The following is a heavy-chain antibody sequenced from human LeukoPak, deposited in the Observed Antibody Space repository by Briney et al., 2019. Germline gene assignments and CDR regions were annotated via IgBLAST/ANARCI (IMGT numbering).Heavy chain of an antibody. D-gene: IGHD1-26*01. Sequence: ASVKVSCKASGGTFSSYAISWVRQAPGQGLEWMGIINPSGGSTSYAQKFQGRVTMTRDTSTSTVYMELSSLRSEDTAVYYCARDGGGSYVPYWGQGTLVTVSS. CDR3: ARDGGGSYVPY. CDR2: INPSGGST. V-gene: IGHV1-46*01. J-gene: IGHJ4*02. CDR1: GGTFSSYA.